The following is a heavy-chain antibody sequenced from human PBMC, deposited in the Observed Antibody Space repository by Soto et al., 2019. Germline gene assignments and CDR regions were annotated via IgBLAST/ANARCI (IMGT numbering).Heavy chain of an antibody. D-gene: IGHD3-22*01. V-gene: IGHV3-30-3*01. CDR3: VRDKLNIVVALGGMDV. CDR2: ISYDGSNK. J-gene: IGHJ6*02. Sequence: GGSLRLSCAASGFTFSSYAMHWVRQAPGKGLEWVAVISYDGSNKYYADSVKGRFTISRDNSKNTLYLQMNSLRAEDTAVYYCVRDKLNIVVALGGMDVWGQGTTVTVSS. CDR1: GFTFSSYA.